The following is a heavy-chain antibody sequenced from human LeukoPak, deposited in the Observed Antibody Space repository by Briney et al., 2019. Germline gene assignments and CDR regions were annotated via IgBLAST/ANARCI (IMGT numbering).Heavy chain of an antibody. CDR2: INPNSGGT. CDR3: ARDAEYYYYGMDV. CDR1: GYTFTGYY. Sequence: DSVKVSCKASGYTFTGYYMHWVRQAPGQGLEWMGWINPNSGGTNYAQKFQGRVTMTRDTSISTAYMELSRLRSDDTAVYYCARDAEYYYYGMDVWGQGTTVTVSS. V-gene: IGHV1-2*02. J-gene: IGHJ6*02.